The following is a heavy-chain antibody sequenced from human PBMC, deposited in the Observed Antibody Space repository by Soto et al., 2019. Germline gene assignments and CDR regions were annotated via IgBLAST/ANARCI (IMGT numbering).Heavy chain of an antibody. CDR3: AVGTGAFDI. CDR1: GASINHSDYY. CDR2: IPYSGRT. D-gene: IGHD1-1*01. V-gene: IGHV4-31*03. Sequence: QVQLQESGPGLVKPSQTLSLTCSVSGASINHSDYYWSCIRQHPQRGLEWIAYIPYSGRTNYHPSIKSRITISVDSSKNQFSLKLSSMTAADSAVYYCAVGTGAFDIWGQGTMVAVSS. J-gene: IGHJ3*02.